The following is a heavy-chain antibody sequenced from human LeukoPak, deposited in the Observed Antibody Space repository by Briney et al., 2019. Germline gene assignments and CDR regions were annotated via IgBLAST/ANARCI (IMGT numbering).Heavy chain of an antibody. CDR1: GFTVSSNY. CDR3: ALASSAAGSLFDY. D-gene: IGHD6-13*01. CDR2: IYSCGST. Sequence: GGSLTLSCAVSGFTVSSNYMSWVRQAPGKGLGLDSVIYSCGSTYYAHSVKGRFTISRDNSKNTLYLQMTCLTAEDTAVYYCALASSAAGSLFDYWGQGTLVTVSS. J-gene: IGHJ4*02. V-gene: IGHV3-53*01.